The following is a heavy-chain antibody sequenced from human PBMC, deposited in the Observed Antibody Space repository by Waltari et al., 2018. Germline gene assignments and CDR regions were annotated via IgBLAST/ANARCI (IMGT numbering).Heavy chain of an antibody. V-gene: IGHV4-39*07. CDR2: IYYSGST. CDR1: GGSISSSSYY. Sequence: QLQLQESGPGLVKPSATLSLTCPVSGGSISSSSYYCAWIRQPPGKGLEWIGSIYYSGSTYYNPSLKSRVTISIDTSKNQFSLKLSSVTAADTAVYYCARDPPLGYSGYLYYYGMDVWGQGTTVTVSS. CDR3: ARDPPLGYSGYLYYYGMDV. J-gene: IGHJ6*02. D-gene: IGHD5-12*01.